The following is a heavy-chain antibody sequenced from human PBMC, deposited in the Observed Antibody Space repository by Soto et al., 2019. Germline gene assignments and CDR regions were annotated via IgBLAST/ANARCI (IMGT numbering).Heavy chain of an antibody. CDR2: ISYDGSNK. J-gene: IGHJ4*02. Sequence: QVQLVESRGGVVQPGRSLRLSCAASGFTFSSYAMHWVRQAPGKGLEWVAVISYDGSNKYYADSVKGRFTISRDNSKNTLYLQMNSLRAEDTAVYYCARSYGDDYYFDYWGQGTLVTVSS. V-gene: IGHV3-30-3*01. CDR3: ARSYGDDYYFDY. D-gene: IGHD4-17*01. CDR1: GFTFSSYA.